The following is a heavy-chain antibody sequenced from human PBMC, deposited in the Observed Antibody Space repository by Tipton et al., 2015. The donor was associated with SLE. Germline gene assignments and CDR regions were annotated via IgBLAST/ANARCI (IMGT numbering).Heavy chain of an antibody. CDR3: ARTLCSGGSCWIDAFDI. J-gene: IGHJ3*02. CDR1: GITLSQFD. CDR2: IRRGDDAA. V-gene: IGHV3-48*03. D-gene: IGHD2-15*01. Sequence: SLRLSCTTSGITLSQFDMSWVRQAPGKGLEWVSHIRRGDDAAYYADSVKGRFTISRDSAKNSLNLQMHSLRAEDTALYYCARTLCSGGSCWIDAFDIWGLGTMVTVSS.